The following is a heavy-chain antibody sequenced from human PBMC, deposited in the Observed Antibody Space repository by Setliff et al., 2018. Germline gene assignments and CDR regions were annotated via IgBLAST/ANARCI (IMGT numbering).Heavy chain of an antibody. CDR3: ARDTEDSRTMLDY. D-gene: IGHD6-6*01. J-gene: IGHJ4*02. CDR1: GGSISNYY. Sequence: SETLSLTCTVSGGSISNYYWSWIRQPAGKGLEWIGRIYTSGSTNYNPSLKSRVTMSVDTSKNQFSLKLSSVTAADTAVYYCARDTEDSRTMLDYWGQGTLVTVSS. V-gene: IGHV4-4*07. CDR2: IYTSGST.